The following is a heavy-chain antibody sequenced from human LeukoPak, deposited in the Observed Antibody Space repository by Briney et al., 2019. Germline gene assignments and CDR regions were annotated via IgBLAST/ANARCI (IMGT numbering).Heavy chain of an antibody. J-gene: IGHJ4*02. V-gene: IGHV3-33*01. CDR3: ARGIYSGYHYFDY. D-gene: IGHD5-12*01. CDR2: IWSDGSNK. Sequence: GGSLRLSCAASGFTFSGYGMHWVRQPPGKGLEWVAVIWSDGSNKYYEDSVKGRFTISRDNSKNTLYLQMNSLRADDTAVYYCARGIYSGYHYFDYWGQGTLVTVSS. CDR1: GFTFSGYG.